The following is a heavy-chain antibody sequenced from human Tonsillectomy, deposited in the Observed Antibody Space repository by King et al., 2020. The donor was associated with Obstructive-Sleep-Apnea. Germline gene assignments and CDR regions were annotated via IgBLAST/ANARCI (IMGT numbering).Heavy chain of an antibody. J-gene: IGHJ4*02. CDR3: AKAKGWFKTDYFEY. D-gene: IGHD3-10*01. CDR2: IHCDGSKT. CDR1: GFTFSTYG. Sequence: VQLVESGGGVVQPGRSLRVSCAASGFTFSTYGMHWVRQAPGKGLEWVAFIHCDGSKTYYADSVKGRFIISRDDSKNTLYLQMNSLRAEDTAFYYCAKAKGWFKTDYFEYWAQGTLVTVSS. V-gene: IGHV3-30*02.